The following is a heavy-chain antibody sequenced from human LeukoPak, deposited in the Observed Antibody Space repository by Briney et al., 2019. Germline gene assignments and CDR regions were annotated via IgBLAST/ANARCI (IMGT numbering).Heavy chain of an antibody. D-gene: IGHD2-8*01. V-gene: IGHV7-4-1*02. J-gene: IGHJ6*03. Sequence: VASVKVSCKASGYTFTGYYMHWVRQAPGQGLEWMGWINTDTGKPTYAQGFTGRFVLSLDTSVTTAYLQISSLKAEDTAVYYCARGIGIGVVLMVHGNMDVWGKGTTVTVSS. CDR3: ARGIGIGVVLMVHGNMDV. CDR2: INTDTGKP. CDR1: GYTFTGYY.